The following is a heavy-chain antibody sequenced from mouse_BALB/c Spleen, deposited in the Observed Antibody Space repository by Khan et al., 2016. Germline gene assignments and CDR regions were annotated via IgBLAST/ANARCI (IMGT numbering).Heavy chain of an antibody. J-gene: IGHJ4*01. D-gene: IGHD4-1*01. CDR3: ARNEGPITGTGYAMDY. CDR1: GFSLTSYG. Sequence: QVQLKQSGPGLVQPSQSLSITCTVSGFSLTSYGVHWVRQSPGQGLEWLGVIWSGGSTDYNAAFISRLSISKANSKSQVFFKMNSLQANDTAIYYCARNEGPITGTGYAMDYWGQGTSVTVAS. V-gene: IGHV2-2*02. CDR2: IWSGGST.